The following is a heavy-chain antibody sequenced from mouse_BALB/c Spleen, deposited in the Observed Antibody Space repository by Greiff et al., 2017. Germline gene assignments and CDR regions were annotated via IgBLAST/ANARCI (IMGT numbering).Heavy chain of an antibody. V-gene: IGHV3-2*02. J-gene: IGHJ2*01. CDR3: AISSPYSVYFDY. CDR2: ISYSGST. CDR1: GYSITSDYA. D-gene: IGHD1-1*01. Sequence: EVKLVESGPGLVKPSQSLSLTCTVTGYSITSDYAWNWIRQFPGNKLEWMGYISYSGSTSYNPSLKSRISITRDTSKNQFFLQLNSVTTEDTATYDCAISSPYSVYFDYWGQGTTLTVSS.